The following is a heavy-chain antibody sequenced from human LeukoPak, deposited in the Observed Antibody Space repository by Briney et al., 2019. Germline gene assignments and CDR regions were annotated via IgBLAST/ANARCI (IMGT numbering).Heavy chain of an antibody. Sequence: PGGSLRLSCSASGFTFDDYAMHWVRQAPGKGLEWVSGISWNSGSIGYADSVKGRFTISRDNAKNSLYLQMNSLRAEDTALYYCAKVAYYYDSSGYSFFDYWGQGTLVTVSS. CDR1: GFTFDDYA. V-gene: IGHV3-9*01. CDR3: AKVAYYYDSSGYSFFDY. J-gene: IGHJ4*02. D-gene: IGHD3-22*01. CDR2: ISWNSGSI.